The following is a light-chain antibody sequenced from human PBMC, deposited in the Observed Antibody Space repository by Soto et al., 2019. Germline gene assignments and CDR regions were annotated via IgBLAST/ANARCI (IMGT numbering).Light chain of an antibody. V-gene: IGLV2-14*01. CDR3: SSYTSGTTLYV. CDR2: ASS. Sequence: QSALTQPASVSGSPGQSITISCTGTSGDIGSYNRVSWYQQHPGKAPKLIIYASSNRPSGVSHRFSGSRSGNTASLTISGLQAEDEADYYCSSYTSGTTLYVFGTGTKVTVL. CDR1: SGDIGSYNR. J-gene: IGLJ1*01.